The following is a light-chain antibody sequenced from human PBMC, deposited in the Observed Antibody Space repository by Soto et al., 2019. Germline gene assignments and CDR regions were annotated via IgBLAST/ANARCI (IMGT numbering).Light chain of an antibody. CDR3: MQTLHTPIT. Sequence: DIMMTQSPLSLPVTTGEPRSISCRSSQSLLHSSGYNYVDWYLQKTGQHTQILRLLGSNRASGVPDRVSGIGSGKDFTLKISRVEAEDVGVYEGMQTLHTPITFGQGTRLEIK. CDR2: LGS. CDR1: QSLLHSSGYNY. V-gene: IGKV2-28*01. J-gene: IGKJ5*01.